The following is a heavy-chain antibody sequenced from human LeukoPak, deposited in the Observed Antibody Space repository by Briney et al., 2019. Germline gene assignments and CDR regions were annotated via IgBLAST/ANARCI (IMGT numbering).Heavy chain of an antibody. J-gene: IGHJ4*02. CDR1: GDSIRSYY. D-gene: IGHD6-13*01. CDR2: INHSGST. Sequence: SETLSLTCTVFGDSIRSYYWSWIRQPPGKGLEWIGYINHSGSTNSNPALKSRVTISVDTSKNQFSLNLSSVTAADTAVYYCATYDQKLAFDNWGQGTLVTVSS. CDR3: ATYDQKLAFDN. V-gene: IGHV4-59*01.